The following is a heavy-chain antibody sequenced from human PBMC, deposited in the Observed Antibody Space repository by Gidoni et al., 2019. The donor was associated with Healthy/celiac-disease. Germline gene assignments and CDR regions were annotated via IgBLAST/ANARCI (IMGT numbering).Heavy chain of an antibody. CDR2: ISSSSSTI. Sequence: EVQLVESGGGLVQPGGSLRLSCAASGFTFSSYSMNWVRQAPGKGLEWVSYISSSSSTIYYADSVKGRFTISRDNAKNSLYLQMNSLRDEDTAVYYCARGEIPGSYYSYYYYGMDVWGQGTTVTVSS. V-gene: IGHV3-48*02. D-gene: IGHD1-26*01. CDR3: ARGEIPGSYYSYYYYGMDV. J-gene: IGHJ6*02. CDR1: GFTFSSYS.